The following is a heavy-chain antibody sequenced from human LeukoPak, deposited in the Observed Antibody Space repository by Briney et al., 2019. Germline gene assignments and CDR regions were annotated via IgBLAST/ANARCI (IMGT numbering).Heavy chain of an antibody. CDR1: GYSISSGYY. V-gene: IGHV4-38-2*01. Sequence: SETLSLTCAVSGYSISSGYYWGWIRPPPGKGLEWIGSIYHSGSTYYNPSLKSRVTISVDTSKNQFSLKLSSVTAADTAVYYCARVQYSSSSGYGYYYYYYMDVWGKGTTVTVSS. D-gene: IGHD6-6*01. CDR2: IYHSGST. J-gene: IGHJ6*03. CDR3: ARVQYSSSSGYGYYYYYYMDV.